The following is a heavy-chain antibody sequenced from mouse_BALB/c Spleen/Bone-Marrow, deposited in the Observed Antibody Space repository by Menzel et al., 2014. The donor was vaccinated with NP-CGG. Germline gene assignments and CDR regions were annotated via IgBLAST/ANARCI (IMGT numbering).Heavy chain of an antibody. Sequence: QVQLKQSGAELVKPGASVKLSCKASGYTFTTSGINWVRQGPEQGLAWIGRIFPGNISTEYNEKFKVKATLTTDKSSSTAYMQLSRLTSEDSAVYFCSRGGYLGGYFDVWGAGTTVTVSS. CDR3: SRGGYLGGYFDV. D-gene: IGHD3-3*01. V-gene: IGHV1-77*01. CDR1: GYTFTTSG. CDR2: IFPGNIST. J-gene: IGHJ1*01.